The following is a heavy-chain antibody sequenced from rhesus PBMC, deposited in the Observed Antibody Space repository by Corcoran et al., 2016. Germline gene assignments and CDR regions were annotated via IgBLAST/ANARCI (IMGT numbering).Heavy chain of an antibody. D-gene: IGHD2-39*01. V-gene: IGHV3-119*01. Sequence: EVQLAESGGGLVQPGGSLRLSCAASGFTFSANWMNWVRQVPGKGLEWDSRISNDGISINYADSVKGRFTISRENAKNSLYLQMNGLRPEDTAVYYCAKDLVWNALDVWGRGVLVTVSS. CDR1: GFTFSANW. J-gene: IGHJ5-2*02. CDR2: ISNDGISI. CDR3: AKDLVWNALDV.